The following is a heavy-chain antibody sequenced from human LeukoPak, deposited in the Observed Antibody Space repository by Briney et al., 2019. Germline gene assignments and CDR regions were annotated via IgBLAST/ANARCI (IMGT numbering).Heavy chain of an antibody. Sequence: GASVNVSCRASGYTFTSYYIHWVRQAPGQGLEWMGIINPSGGSTSYAQRFQGRITLTRDTSTSTVYMELSSLRSEDTAVYYCARAPTSYYYDNSGHGFFDLWGRGTLVTVSS. V-gene: IGHV1-46*01. CDR2: INPSGGST. CDR1: GYTFTSYY. D-gene: IGHD3-22*01. CDR3: ARAPTSYYYDNSGHGFFDL. J-gene: IGHJ2*01.